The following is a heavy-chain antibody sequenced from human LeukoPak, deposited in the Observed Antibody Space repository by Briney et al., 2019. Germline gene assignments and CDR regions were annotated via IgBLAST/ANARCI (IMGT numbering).Heavy chain of an antibody. CDR3: ARDRGGSPGPYYYDSSGVQLYGMDV. Sequence: TGGSLRLSCAASGFTFSSYEMNWVRQAPGKVLEWVSYISSSGSNIYYADSVKGRFTISRDNAKNSLYLQMNSLRAEDTAVYYCARDRGGSPGPYYYDSSGVQLYGMDVWGQGTTVTVSS. CDR2: ISSSGSNI. D-gene: IGHD3-22*01. V-gene: IGHV3-48*03. J-gene: IGHJ6*02. CDR1: GFTFSSYE.